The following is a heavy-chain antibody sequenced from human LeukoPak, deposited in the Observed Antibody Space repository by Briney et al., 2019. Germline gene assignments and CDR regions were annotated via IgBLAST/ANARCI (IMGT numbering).Heavy chain of an antibody. Sequence: GGSLRLSCAASGFTFSDYYMSWIRQAPGKGLEWVSYISSSGSTIYYVDSVKGRFTISRDNAKSSLYLQMNSLRAEDTAVYYCARVDSSGWYWGGDDAFDIWGQGTMVTVSS. CDR1: GFTFSDYY. D-gene: IGHD6-19*01. CDR3: ARVDSSGWYWGGDDAFDI. CDR2: ISSSGSTI. J-gene: IGHJ3*02. V-gene: IGHV3-11*01.